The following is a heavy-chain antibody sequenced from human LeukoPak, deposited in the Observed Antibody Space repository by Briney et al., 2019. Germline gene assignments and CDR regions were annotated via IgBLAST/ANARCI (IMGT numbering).Heavy chain of an antibody. CDR2: TNSGGTTT. D-gene: IGHD2-21*01. CDR3: AKQSYSRSLGE. Sequence: PGGSLRLSCATSGFPFSDFSMTWVRQAPGKGLEWISTTNSGGTTTYYAESVKGRFTISRDNFKNALYLQMSSLRVEDPAIYYCAKQSYSRSLGEGGPGTLVTVSS. CDR1: GFPFSDFS. V-gene: IGHV3-23*01. J-gene: IGHJ4*02.